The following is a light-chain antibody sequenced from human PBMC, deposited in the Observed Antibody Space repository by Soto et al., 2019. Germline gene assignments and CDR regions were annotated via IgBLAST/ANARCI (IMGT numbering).Light chain of an antibody. V-gene: IGKV3-11*01. CDR3: QQRDKWPRT. CDR2: GAS. Sequence: EIVLTQSPAPLSLSPGERATLSCRASQSVSSYLAWYQHKPGQAPRLLIYGASNRATDIPARFSGRGSGTDFTLTISSLESGDSAIYYCQQRDKWPRTFGQGTKLEIK. J-gene: IGKJ2*01. CDR1: QSVSSY.